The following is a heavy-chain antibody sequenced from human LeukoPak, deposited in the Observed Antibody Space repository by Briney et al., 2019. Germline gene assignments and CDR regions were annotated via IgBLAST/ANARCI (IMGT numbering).Heavy chain of an antibody. J-gene: IGHJ4*02. CDR1: XFTFSNYF. CDR3: AEEVGATYPTFDY. D-gene: IGHD1-26*01. CDR2: ISGSGGST. Sequence: QSGGSLRLSCAASXFTFSNYFMSWVRQAPGKGLAWVSSISGSGGSTYYADSVKGRFTISRDNSKNTLFLQMNSLRAEDTALYYCAEEVGATYPTFDYWGQGTLVTVSS. V-gene: IGHV3-23*01.